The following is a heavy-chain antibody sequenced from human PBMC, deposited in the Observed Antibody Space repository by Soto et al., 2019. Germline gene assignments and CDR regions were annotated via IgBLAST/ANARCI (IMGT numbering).Heavy chain of an antibody. J-gene: IGHJ4*02. V-gene: IGHV4-31*03. CDR1: GGSISSGDYY. Sequence: QVQLQESGPGLVKPSQTLSLTCTVSGGSISSGDYYWSWIRQLPVKDLEWIAYIDYNGNTYYTPSLKSRAPISLHTSRNQFFLNLNSVTAADTAVYYCARDVGSSHGPGHPHYFDYWGQGTLVTVSS. CDR3: ARDVGSSHGPGHPHYFDY. CDR2: IDYNGNT. D-gene: IGHD2-2*01.